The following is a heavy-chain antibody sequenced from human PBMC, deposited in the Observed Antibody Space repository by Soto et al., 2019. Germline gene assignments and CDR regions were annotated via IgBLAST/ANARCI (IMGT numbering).Heavy chain of an antibody. V-gene: IGHV4-4*02. Sequence: QVQLQESGPSLVKASVTLSLTCVITNASISSSNWWSWVRQAPGKGLEWIGEIYHTGRTNYAPSLTRRVTLSIAKSNISFSLRRTLLAAVDTAVYYCVSDEAQYDILTGSSLGRAFDIWGQGTMVTVSS. D-gene: IGHD3-9*01. CDR2: IYHTGRT. CDR3: VSDEAQYDILTGSSLGRAFDI. CDR1: NASISSSNW. J-gene: IGHJ3*02.